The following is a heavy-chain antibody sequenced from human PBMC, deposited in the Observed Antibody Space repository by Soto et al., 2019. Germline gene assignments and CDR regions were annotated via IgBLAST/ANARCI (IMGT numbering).Heavy chain of an antibody. CDR2: IVVGSGNT. CDR3: EADHAGGRFDP. CDR1: GFTFTISA. Sequence: QMQLVQSGPEVKKPGTSVKVSCKASGFTFTISAMQWVRQARGQRLEWIGWIVVGSGNTNYAQKFQERVTITRDMSTSKPYRGLSSLRSEDPAVYYCEADHAGGRFDPWGQGTLVTVSS. D-gene: IGHD3-16*01. V-gene: IGHV1-58*02. J-gene: IGHJ5*02.